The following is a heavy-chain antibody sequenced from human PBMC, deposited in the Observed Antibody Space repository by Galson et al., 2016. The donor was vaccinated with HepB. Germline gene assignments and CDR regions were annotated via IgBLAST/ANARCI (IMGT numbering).Heavy chain of an antibody. CDR1: GGPIGGHY. D-gene: IGHD2-15*01. CDR2: LFHIGNT. CDR3: AAVNKFELHWFDP. J-gene: IGHJ5*01. Sequence: SETLSLTCTVSGGPIGGHYWTWIRQPPGKGLEWIGYLFHIGNTPYNPSLQIRVTISADTSKNHVSLTLTSVTAADTAVYYCAAVNKFELHWFDPWGQVALITVSA. V-gene: IGHV4-59*11.